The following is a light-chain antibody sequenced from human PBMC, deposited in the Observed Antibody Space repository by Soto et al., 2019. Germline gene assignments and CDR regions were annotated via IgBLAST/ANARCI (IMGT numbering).Light chain of an antibody. CDR3: QQYHTYPWT. V-gene: IGKV1-5*03. CDR1: QSISSW. Sequence: DIQMTQSPSTLSASVGDRVTMTCRASQSISSWLAWYQQKPGKAPKLLIYKASSLESGVPSRFSGSGSGTEFTLTISSLQPDDFATYYCQQYHTYPWTFGQGTKVDI. CDR2: KAS. J-gene: IGKJ1*01.